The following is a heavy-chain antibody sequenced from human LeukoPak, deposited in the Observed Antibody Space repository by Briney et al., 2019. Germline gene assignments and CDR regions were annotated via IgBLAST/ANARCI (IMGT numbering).Heavy chain of an antibody. V-gene: IGHV3-30*02. Sequence: GGSLRLSCAASGFTFDDYAMHWVRQAPGKGLEWVAFIRYDGSNKYYADSVKGRFTISRDNSKNTLYLQMNSLRAEDTAVYYCAKTLRYGSGSFDYWGQGTLVTVSS. J-gene: IGHJ4*02. CDR2: IRYDGSNK. D-gene: IGHD3-10*01. CDR3: AKTLRYGSGSFDY. CDR1: GFTFDDYA.